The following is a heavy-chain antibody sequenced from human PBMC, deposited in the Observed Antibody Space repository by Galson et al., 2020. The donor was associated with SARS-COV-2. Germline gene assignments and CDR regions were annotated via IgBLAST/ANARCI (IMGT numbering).Heavy chain of an antibody. J-gene: IGHJ6*02. Sequence: SETLSLTCTVSGGSISSYYWSWIRQPPGKGLEWIGYIYYRGSTNYNPSLKSRVTISVDTSKNQFSLKLSSVTAADTAVYYCARWSRSNYYYYGMDVWGQGTTVTVSS. CDR1: GGSISSYY. CDR3: ARWSRSNYYYYGMDV. CDR2: IYYRGST. V-gene: IGHV4-59*08.